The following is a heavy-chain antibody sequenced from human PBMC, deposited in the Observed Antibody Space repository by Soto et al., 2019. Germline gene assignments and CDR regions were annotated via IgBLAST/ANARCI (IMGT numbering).Heavy chain of an antibody. D-gene: IGHD2-8*01. CDR3: AKESNVEPMNNWFDP. Sequence: EVQLLESGGGLVQPGGSPRLSCAASGFTIRSYAMSWVRQAPGKGLEWVSAISGSGGSTYYADSVKGRFTISRDNSKNTLYLQMNSLRAEDTAVYYCAKESNVEPMNNWFDPWGQGTLVTVSS. V-gene: IGHV3-23*01. CDR2: ISGSGGST. J-gene: IGHJ5*02. CDR1: GFTIRSYA.